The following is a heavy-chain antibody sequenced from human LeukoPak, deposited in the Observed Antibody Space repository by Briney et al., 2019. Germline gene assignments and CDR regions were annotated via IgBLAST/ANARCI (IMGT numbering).Heavy chain of an antibody. Sequence: GGSLRLSCAASGFTFSSYSMNWVRQAPGKGLEWVSYISSSSSTIYYADSVKGRSTISRDNAKNSLYLQMNSLRAEDTAVYYCARQQYYYDSSGSVDYWGQGTLVTVSS. V-gene: IGHV3-48*01. D-gene: IGHD3-22*01. J-gene: IGHJ4*02. CDR2: ISSSSSTI. CDR1: GFTFSSYS. CDR3: ARQQYYYDSSGSVDY.